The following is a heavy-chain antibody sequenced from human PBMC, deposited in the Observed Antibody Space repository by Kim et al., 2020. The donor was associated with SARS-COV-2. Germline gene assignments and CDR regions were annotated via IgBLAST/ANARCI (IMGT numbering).Heavy chain of an antibody. D-gene: IGHD3-3*01. CDR2: IYHSGST. J-gene: IGHJ6*03. CDR1: GGSISSGGYS. Sequence: SETLSLTCAVSGGSISSGGYSWSWIRQPPGKGLEWIGYIYHSGSTYYNPSLKSRVTISVDRSKNQFSLKLSSVTAADTAVYYCARCRLVSGDYDFWSGSSYYYYMDVWGKGTTVTVSS. V-gene: IGHV4-30-2*01. CDR3: ARCRLVSGDYDFWSGSSYYYYMDV.